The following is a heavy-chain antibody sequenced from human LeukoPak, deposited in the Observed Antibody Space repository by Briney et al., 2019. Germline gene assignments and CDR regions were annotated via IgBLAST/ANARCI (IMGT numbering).Heavy chain of an antibody. V-gene: IGHV4-30-4*03. CDR1: GGSISSGDYY. D-gene: IGHD4-11*01. CDR3: FSGNYQTEI. J-gene: IGHJ4*01. Sequence: TSESLSLTCTVSGGSISSGDYYWSWIRQPPGQGLEWNGYIYYSGSTYYNPSLKSRFTISVDTSKNQFSLKLSSLTAADTAVYFCFSGNYQTEIWGEGTLVPVPS. CDR2: IYYSGST.